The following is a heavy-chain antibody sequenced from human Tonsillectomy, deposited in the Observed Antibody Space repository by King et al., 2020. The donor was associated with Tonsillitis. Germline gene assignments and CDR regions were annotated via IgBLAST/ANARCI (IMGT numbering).Heavy chain of an antibody. CDR1: GYSFPSYW. CDR3: ATSITVTSGAFDV. CDR2: IYPGDSHT. J-gene: IGHJ3*01. Sequence: QLVQSGAEVKKPGESLKISCKGYGYSFPSYWIGWVRQMPGKGLELMGIIYPGDSHTMYSPSFQGQVTISADKSISTAYLQWSSLKASDTAMYYCATSITVTSGAFDVWGQGTIVTVSP. D-gene: IGHD4-17*01. V-gene: IGHV5-51*03.